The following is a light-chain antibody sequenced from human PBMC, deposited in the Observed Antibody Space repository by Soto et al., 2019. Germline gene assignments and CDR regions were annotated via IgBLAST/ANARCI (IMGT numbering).Light chain of an antibody. CDR1: QNIGKY. CDR2: AAS. Sequence: DIQMTQSPSSQSAVVGDRVTITCRASQNIGKYLNWYQQKPGKAPNLLIYAASSLQSGVPPRFSGSGSGTDFTLTISSLQPEDFATYYCEQSYATPYTFDQGTKLEIK. CDR3: EQSYATPYT. V-gene: IGKV1-39*01. J-gene: IGKJ2*01.